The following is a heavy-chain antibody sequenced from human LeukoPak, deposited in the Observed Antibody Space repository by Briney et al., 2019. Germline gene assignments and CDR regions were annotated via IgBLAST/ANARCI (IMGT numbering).Heavy chain of an antibody. CDR3: AREDYDDSGGWYFDL. J-gene: IGHJ2*01. V-gene: IGHV4-34*01. D-gene: IGHD3-3*01. CDR1: GGSFSGYY. CDR2: INDSGGT. Sequence: PSETLSLTCAVYGGSFSGYYWSWIRQSPGTGLEWIGEINDSGGTRYTPSLKSRVTISVDKSKNQFSLKLSSVTAADTAVYYCAREDYDDSGGWYFDLWGRGTLVTVSS.